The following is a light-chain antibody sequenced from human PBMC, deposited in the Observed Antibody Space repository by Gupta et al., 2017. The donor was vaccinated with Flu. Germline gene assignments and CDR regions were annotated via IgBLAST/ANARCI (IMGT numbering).Light chain of an antibody. CDR2: YAS. CDR3: RQISTLRWT. J-gene: IGKJ1*01. Sequence: EIVLTQSPDFQSVTPKEKVTITCRASQSIGSSLHWYQQKPDQSPKLLIKYASQSFSGVPSRFRGSGSGIDFTLTMNSLEAADAATYTCRQISTLRWTFGQGTKVEIK. CDR1: QSIGSS. V-gene: IGKV6-21*01.